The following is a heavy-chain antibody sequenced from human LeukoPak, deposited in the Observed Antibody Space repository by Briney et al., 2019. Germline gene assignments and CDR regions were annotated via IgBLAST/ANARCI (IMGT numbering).Heavy chain of an antibody. Sequence: GGSLRLSCAASGFTFKTYWMSWVRLLPGKGLEWVADIKEDGSQKYYVDSVRGRFTISRDNAKNSLFLQMNSLRAEDTAVYFCVTDWPVWWGQGTLVTVSS. CDR2: IKEDGSQK. CDR1: GFTFKTYW. V-gene: IGHV3-7*01. D-gene: IGHD3-16*01. J-gene: IGHJ4*02. CDR3: VTDWPVW.